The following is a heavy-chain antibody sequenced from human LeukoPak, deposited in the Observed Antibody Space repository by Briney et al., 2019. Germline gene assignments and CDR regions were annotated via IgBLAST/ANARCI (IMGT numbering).Heavy chain of an antibody. V-gene: IGHV3-7*01. CDR1: GFTFSSDW. CDR3: AREPGYCSSTSCYPYSSSWYGGTFDY. J-gene: IGHJ4*02. Sequence: RGSLRLSCAASGFTFSSDWMSWVRQAPGKGLEWVANIKQDGSEKYYVDSVKGRFTISRDNAKNSLYLQMNSLRAEDTAVYYCAREPGYCSSTSCYPYSSSWYGGTFDYWGQGTLVTVSS. D-gene: IGHD2-2*03. CDR2: IKQDGSEK.